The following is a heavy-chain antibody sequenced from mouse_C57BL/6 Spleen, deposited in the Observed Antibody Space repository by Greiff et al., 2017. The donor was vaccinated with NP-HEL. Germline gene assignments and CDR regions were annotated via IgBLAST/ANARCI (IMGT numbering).Heavy chain of an antibody. D-gene: IGHD1-1*01. J-gene: IGHJ4*01. Sequence: VQLQQSGPELVKPGASVKISCKASGYTFTDYYMNWVKQSHGKSLEWIGDINPNNGGTSYNQKFKGKATLTVDKSSSTAYMELRSLTAEDSAVYYCARSSSYEGMDYWGQGTSVTVSS. V-gene: IGHV1-26*01. CDR2: INPNNGGT. CDR3: ARSSSYEGMDY. CDR1: GYTFTDYY.